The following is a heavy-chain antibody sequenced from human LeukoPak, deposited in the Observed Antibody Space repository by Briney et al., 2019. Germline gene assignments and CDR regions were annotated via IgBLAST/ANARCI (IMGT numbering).Heavy chain of an antibody. CDR2: ISYHGSNI. D-gene: IGHD1-1*01. CDR3: ARKNEQGVTDF. Sequence: QTGGSLRLSCAASGFTFTCCGMHWVRQAPGKGLEWLAVISYHGSNIYYADSVKGRFTISRDNSKNTAFLQMNSLRPEDTALYYCARKNEQGVTDFWGQGALVTVSA. CDR1: GFTFTCCG. V-gene: IGHV3-30*03. J-gene: IGHJ4*02.